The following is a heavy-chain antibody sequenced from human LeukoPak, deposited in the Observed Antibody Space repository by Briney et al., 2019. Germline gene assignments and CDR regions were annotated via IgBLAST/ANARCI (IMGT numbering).Heavy chain of an antibody. V-gene: IGHV3-9*01. CDR1: GFTFDDYA. J-gene: IGHJ4*02. CDR2: ISWNSGSI. Sequence: PGGSLRLSCAASGFTFDDYAMHWVRQAPGKGLEWVSDISWNSGSIGYADSVKGRFTISRDNAKNSLYLQMNSLRAEDTALYYCAKEDYWGQGTLVTVSS. CDR3: AKEDY.